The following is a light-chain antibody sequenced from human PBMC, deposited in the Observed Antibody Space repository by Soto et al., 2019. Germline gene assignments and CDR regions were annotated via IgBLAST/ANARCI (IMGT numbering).Light chain of an antibody. CDR1: QSISSY. CDR2: AAS. V-gene: IGKV1-39*01. CDR3: QQSYSVPIT. J-gene: IGKJ5*01. Sequence: SQMPQSPSSLSASVGDRVTITYRASQSISSYLNWYQQKPGKAPKLLIYAASSLQSGVPSRFSGSGSGTDFTFTISSLQPEDFATYYCQQSYSVPITFGQGTRLEI.